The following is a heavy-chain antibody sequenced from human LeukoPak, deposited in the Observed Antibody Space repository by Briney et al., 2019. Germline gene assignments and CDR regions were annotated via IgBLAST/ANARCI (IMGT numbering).Heavy chain of an antibody. Sequence: PSETLSLTCTVSGGSVSSGTYYWSWMRQPAGKGLEWIGRMYSSGNTNYNPSLKNRVTMSVDTSKNQFSLKLSSVTAADTAMSYCARVRGIAWRIHFDHWGQGILVTVSS. J-gene: IGHJ4*02. V-gene: IGHV4-61*02. D-gene: IGHD2-15*01. CDR2: MYSSGNT. CDR3: ARVRGIAWRIHFDH. CDR1: GGSVSSGTYY.